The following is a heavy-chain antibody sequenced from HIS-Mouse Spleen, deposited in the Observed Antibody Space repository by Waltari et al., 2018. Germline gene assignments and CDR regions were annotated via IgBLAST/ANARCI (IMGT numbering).Heavy chain of an antibody. J-gene: IGHJ2*01. CDR3: AREIPYSSSWYDWYFDL. Sequence: QLQLQEPGPALAKPSEPPALTCTASGGSISSSSYSCGWIRQPPGKGLEWIGSIYYAGSTYYNPSLKSRVTISVDTSKNQFSLKLSSVTAADTAVYYCAREIPYSSSWYDWYFDLWGRGTLVTVSS. V-gene: IGHV4-39*07. CDR1: GGSISSSSYS. CDR2: IYYAGST. D-gene: IGHD6-13*01.